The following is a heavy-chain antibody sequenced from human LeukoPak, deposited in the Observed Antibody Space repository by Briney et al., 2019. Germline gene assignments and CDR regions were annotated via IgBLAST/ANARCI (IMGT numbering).Heavy chain of an antibody. CDR2: INSAGSAI. D-gene: IGHD3-3*01. J-gene: IGHJ4*02. V-gene: IGHV3-11*01. CDR3: TRGSAYYRF. Sequence: KTGGSLRLSCAASGFTFIGYYVNCVRQAPGKGLEWVSYINSAGSAIYYADSVKGRFTISRDNAKNSLYLQMNILRAEDTAVYYCTRGSAYYRFWGQGTLVTVSS. CDR1: GFTFIGYY.